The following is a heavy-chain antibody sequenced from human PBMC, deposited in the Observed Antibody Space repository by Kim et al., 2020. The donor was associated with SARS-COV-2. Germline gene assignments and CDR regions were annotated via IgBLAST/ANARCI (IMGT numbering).Heavy chain of an antibody. CDR2: IYHSGST. CDR1: AGSISSSNW. J-gene: IGHJ3*02. D-gene: IGHD1-26*01. Sequence: SETLSLTCAVSAGSISSSNWWSWVRQPPGKGLEWIGEIYHSGSTNYNPSLKSRVTISVDKSKNQFSLKLSSVTAADTAVYYCAIDSGSFRSSDAFDIWGQGTMVTVSS. V-gene: IGHV4-4*02. CDR3: AIDSGSFRSSDAFDI.